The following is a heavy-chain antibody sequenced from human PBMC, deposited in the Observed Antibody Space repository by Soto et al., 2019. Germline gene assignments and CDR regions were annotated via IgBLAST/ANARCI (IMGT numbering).Heavy chain of an antibody. CDR1: GGIFTTYA. CDR2: IIPVFGTA. J-gene: IGHJ4*02. D-gene: IGHD2-21*01. CDR3: ARWFEVARQSDRYLDD. Sequence: QVQLVQSGAEVKSPGSSVKVSCKASGGIFTTYALSWVRQAPGQGLEWMGGIIPVFGTANYGQKFQGRLTITADESTSTVYMELRSLRSEDTAVYYCARWFEVARQSDRYLDDWGQGTLVTVSS. V-gene: IGHV1-69*01.